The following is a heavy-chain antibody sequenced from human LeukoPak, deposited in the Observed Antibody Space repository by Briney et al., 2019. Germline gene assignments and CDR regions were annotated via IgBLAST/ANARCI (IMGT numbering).Heavy chain of an antibody. D-gene: IGHD6-19*01. CDR2: IQYDGSIK. J-gene: IGHJ5*02. Sequence: GGSPRLSCAASGFTFNTYGMHWVRQAPGKGLEWVAFIQYDGSIKYYGDSAKGRFTVSRDNSKNTLYLQVNSLRPDDTAVYYCAKDSGSGWYEAHFDPWGQGTLVTVSS. CDR3: AKDSGSGWYEAHFDP. V-gene: IGHV3-30*02. CDR1: GFTFNTYG.